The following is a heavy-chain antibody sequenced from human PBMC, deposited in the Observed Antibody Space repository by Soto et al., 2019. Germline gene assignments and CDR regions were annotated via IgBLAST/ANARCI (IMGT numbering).Heavy chain of an antibody. CDR3: TTGGYYLDY. CDR2: IKSKTDGGTM. V-gene: IGHV3-15*07. Sequence: PGGPLRLSCAASGFTIRNAWMNWVRQAPGKGLEWVARIKSKTDGGTMDYAAPVKGRFTISRDDSKNTLYLQMNSLKTEDTAVYYCTTGGYYLDYWGQGTLVTVSS. CDR1: GFTIRNAW. J-gene: IGHJ4*02.